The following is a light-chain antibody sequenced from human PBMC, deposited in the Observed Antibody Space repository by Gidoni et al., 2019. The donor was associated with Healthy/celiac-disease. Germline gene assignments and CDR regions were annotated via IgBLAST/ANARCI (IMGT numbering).Light chain of an antibody. CDR1: QSVLYSSNNKNY. J-gene: IGKJ4*01. CDR2: WAS. CDR3: QQYYSTLLT. V-gene: IGKV4-1*01. Sequence: IVRTQSPDSLAVSLGERATINCKSSQSVLYSSNNKNYLAWYQQKPGQPPKLLIYWASTRESGVPDRFSGSGSGTDFTLTISSLQAEDVAVYYCQQYYSTLLTFGGGTKVEIK.